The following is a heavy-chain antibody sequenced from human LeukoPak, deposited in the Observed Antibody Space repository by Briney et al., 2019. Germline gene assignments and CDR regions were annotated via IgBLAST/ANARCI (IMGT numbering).Heavy chain of an antibody. Sequence: GGSLRLSCAASGFTFSNYWMTWVRQAPAKGLDWVAHINQDGSEEHYMDSVKARFTISRDNAKNSLSLQMNSLRAEDTAVYYCVRDGGVSGYDLLDYWGQGTLVTVSS. J-gene: IGHJ4*02. CDR3: VRDGGVSGYDLLDY. CDR2: INQDGSEE. CDR1: GFTFSNYW. D-gene: IGHD5-12*01. V-gene: IGHV3-7*01.